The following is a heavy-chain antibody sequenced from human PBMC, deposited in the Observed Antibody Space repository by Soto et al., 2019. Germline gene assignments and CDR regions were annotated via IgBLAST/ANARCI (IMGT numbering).Heavy chain of an antibody. CDR1: GFTFSNYA. CDR3: ATVHNTSRSFDY. Sequence: PGGSLRLSCAVSGFTFSNYAMTWVRQAPGKGLEWVSTTGATGRTTYYADSVKGRFTVSRDNSKNTLDLQMSNLRAEDTAVYYCATVHNTSRSFDYWGQGTLVTVSS. V-gene: IGHV3-23*01. D-gene: IGHD1-20*01. J-gene: IGHJ4*02. CDR2: TGATGRTT.